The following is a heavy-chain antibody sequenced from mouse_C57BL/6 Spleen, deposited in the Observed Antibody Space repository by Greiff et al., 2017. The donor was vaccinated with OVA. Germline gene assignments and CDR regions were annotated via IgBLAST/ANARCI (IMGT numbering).Heavy chain of an antibody. V-gene: IGHV1-69*01. CDR3: ASSYYSNYFDY. CDR2: IDPSDSYT. D-gene: IGHD2-5*01. Sequence: QVQLKQPGAELVMPGASVKLSCKASGYTFTSYWMHWVKQRPGQGLEWIGEIDPSDSYTNYNQKFKGKSTLTVDKSSSTAYMQLSSLTSEDSAVYYCASSYYSNYFDYWGQGTTLTVSS. J-gene: IGHJ2*01. CDR1: GYTFTSYW.